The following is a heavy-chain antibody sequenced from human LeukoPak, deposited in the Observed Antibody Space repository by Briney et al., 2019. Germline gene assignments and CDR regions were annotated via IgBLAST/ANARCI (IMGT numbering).Heavy chain of an antibody. CDR1: GYTFTSYG. J-gene: IGHJ5*02. D-gene: IGHD2-2*01. Sequence: ALVKASCKASGYTFTSYGISWVRQAPGQGLEWMGWISAYNGNTNYAQKLQGRVTMTTDTSTSTAYMELRSLRSDDTAVYYCARVRLGYCSSTSCYVFWFDPWGQRTLVTVSS. V-gene: IGHV1-18*01. CDR3: ARVRLGYCSSTSCYVFWFDP. CDR2: ISAYNGNT.